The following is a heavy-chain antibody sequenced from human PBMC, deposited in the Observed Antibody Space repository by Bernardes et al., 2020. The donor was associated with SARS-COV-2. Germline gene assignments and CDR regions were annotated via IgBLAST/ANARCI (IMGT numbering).Heavy chain of an antibody. CDR3: ARTFYYDRGGDSLFDL. D-gene: IGHD2-21*01. V-gene: IGHV1-2*02. J-gene: IGHJ4*02. CDR2: ISPKSGST. CDR1: GYTFSDFY. Sequence: SVKVSCTASGYTFSDFYIHWLRQAPGQGLEWMGWISPKSGSTNHAQKFQGRVTMTRDTSITTDYMELSSLTSDDTAVYYCARTFYYDRGGDSLFDLWGQGTTVTVSS.